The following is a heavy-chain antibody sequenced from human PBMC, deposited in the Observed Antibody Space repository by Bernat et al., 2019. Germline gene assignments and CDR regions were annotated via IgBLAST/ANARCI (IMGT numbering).Heavy chain of an antibody. V-gene: IGHV3-30*03. D-gene: IGHD6-13*01. Sequence: QVQLVESGGGVVQPGRSLRLSCAASGFTFSSYGMHWVRQAPGKGLEWVAVISYDGSNKYYADSVKGRFTISRDNSKNTLYLQMNSLRAEDTAVYYCARDAIAAADYYYYMDVWGKGTTVTVSS. CDR1: GFTFSSYG. CDR2: ISYDGSNK. CDR3: ARDAIAAADYYYYMDV. J-gene: IGHJ6*03.